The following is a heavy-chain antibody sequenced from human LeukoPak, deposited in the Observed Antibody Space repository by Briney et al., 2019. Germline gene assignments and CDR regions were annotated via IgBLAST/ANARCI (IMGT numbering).Heavy chain of an antibody. CDR3: AGDIAVAGRGADY. D-gene: IGHD6-19*01. V-gene: IGHV4-59*01. Sequence: SETLSPTCTVSGGSISSYYWSWIRQPPGKGLEWIGYIYYSGSTNYNPSLKSRVTISVDTSKNQFSLKLSSVTAADTAVYYCAGDIAVAGRGADYWGQGTLVTVSS. J-gene: IGHJ4*02. CDR1: GGSISSYY. CDR2: IYYSGST.